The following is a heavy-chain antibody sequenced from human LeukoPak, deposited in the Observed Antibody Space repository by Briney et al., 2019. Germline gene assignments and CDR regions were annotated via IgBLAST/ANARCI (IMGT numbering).Heavy chain of an antibody. D-gene: IGHD2-15*01. CDR3: ARRGGYCSGGSCYNYFDY. Sequence: SETLSLTCAVYGGSFSGYYWSWIRQPPGKGLEWIGEINHSGSTNYNPSLKSRVTISVDTPKNQFSLKLSSVTAADTAVYYCARRGGYCSGGSCYNYFDYWGQGTLVTVSS. J-gene: IGHJ4*02. CDR2: INHSGST. V-gene: IGHV4-34*01. CDR1: GGSFSGYY.